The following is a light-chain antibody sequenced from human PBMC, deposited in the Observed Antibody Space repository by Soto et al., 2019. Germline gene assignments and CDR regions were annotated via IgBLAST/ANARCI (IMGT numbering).Light chain of an antibody. CDR3: CSYAGSIVV. V-gene: IGLV2-23*02. Sequence: QSVLTKPASVPGSPGQSITISCTGTSSDVGSYNLVSWYQQHPGKAPKLMIYEVSKRPSGVSNRFSGSKSGNTASLTISGLQAEDEADYYCCSYAGSIVVFGGGTKLTVL. CDR2: EVS. CDR1: SSDVGSYNL. J-gene: IGLJ2*01.